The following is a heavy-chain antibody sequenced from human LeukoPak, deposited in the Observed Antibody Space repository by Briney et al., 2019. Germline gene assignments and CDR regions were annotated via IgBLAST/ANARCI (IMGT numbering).Heavy chain of an antibody. Sequence: GGSLRLSCTASGFTFSSYTMSWVRQAPGKGLKWVSTITTGGPNTYYADSVKGRFTVSRDDSKNTLYLQMNSLRAEDTAVYYCARSRSGGSLLGYWGQGTVVTVSS. CDR1: GFTFSSYT. CDR3: ARSRSGGSLLGY. J-gene: IGHJ4*02. V-gene: IGHV3-23*01. D-gene: IGHD2-15*01. CDR2: ITTGGPNT.